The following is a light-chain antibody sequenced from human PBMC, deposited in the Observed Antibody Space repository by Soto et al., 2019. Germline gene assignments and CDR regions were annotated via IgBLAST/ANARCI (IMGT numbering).Light chain of an antibody. V-gene: IGLV2-8*01. CDR3: NSYAGSTV. Sequence: QSALTQPPSASGSPGQSVTISCTGTNSDVGGYNYVSWYQQHPGKAPKLMIYEVSKRPSGVPDRFSGSKSGNTASLTVSGLQAEDEADYYCNSYAGSTVFGGGTKLTVL. CDR1: NSDVGGYNY. J-gene: IGLJ2*01. CDR2: EVS.